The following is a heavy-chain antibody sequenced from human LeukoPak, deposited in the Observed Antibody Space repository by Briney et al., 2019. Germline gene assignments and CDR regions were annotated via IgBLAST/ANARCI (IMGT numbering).Heavy chain of an antibody. Sequence: SGTLSLTCAVSGGSILTTNWWSWVRQPPGKGLEWIGEVHLSGASNYNPSLKSRVSMSIDKSRNQLSLELTSVTAADTAIYYCARESGAFSPFGFWGQRTLVTVSS. CDR1: GGSILTTNW. V-gene: IGHV4-4*02. J-gene: IGHJ4*02. D-gene: IGHD1-26*01. CDR2: VHLSGAS. CDR3: ARESGAFSPFGF.